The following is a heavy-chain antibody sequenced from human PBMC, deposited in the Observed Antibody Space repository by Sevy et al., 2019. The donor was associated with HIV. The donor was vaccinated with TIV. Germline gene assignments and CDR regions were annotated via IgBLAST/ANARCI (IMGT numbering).Heavy chain of an antibody. Sequence: GGSLRLSCAASGFTFSNHGMHWVRQAPGKGLEWVAFIRHDGSDEYYGDSVKGRFTISRDNAKNSLYLQMNSLRAEDTAIYYCARDGGCTSTSCLLYFDYWGQGTPVTVSS. CDR1: GFTFSNHG. CDR2: IRHDGSDE. CDR3: ARDGGCTSTSCLLYFDY. D-gene: IGHD2-2*01. V-gene: IGHV3-30*02. J-gene: IGHJ4*02.